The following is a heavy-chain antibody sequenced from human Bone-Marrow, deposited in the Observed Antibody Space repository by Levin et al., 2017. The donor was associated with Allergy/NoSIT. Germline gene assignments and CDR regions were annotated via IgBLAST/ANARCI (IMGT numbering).Heavy chain of an antibody. J-gene: IGHJ4*02. CDR2: ISYNGKTK. CDR3: ARDRRY. V-gene: IGHV3-30*04. CDR1: GFTFSSYS. Sequence: GGSLRLSCAASGFTFSSYSMHWVRQAPGKGLEWVGVISYNGKTKEYADSVKGRFTISRDNSNSTLYLQMDSLRADDTAVYYCARDRRYWGQGTLVTVSS.